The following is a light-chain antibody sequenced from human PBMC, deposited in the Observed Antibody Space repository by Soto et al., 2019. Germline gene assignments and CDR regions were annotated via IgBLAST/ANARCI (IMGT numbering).Light chain of an antibody. CDR1: QSISAW. V-gene: IGKV1-5*03. CDR2: KAS. CDR3: QQYNSVSLT. Sequence: DIQMTQSPSTLSASVGDRVTITCRASQSISAWLAWYQQKPGKAPKLLIYKASSLESGVPSRLSGIGSGTEVTLTVSSLQPDDCATYYCQQYNSVSLTFGQGTKVEFK. J-gene: IGKJ1*01.